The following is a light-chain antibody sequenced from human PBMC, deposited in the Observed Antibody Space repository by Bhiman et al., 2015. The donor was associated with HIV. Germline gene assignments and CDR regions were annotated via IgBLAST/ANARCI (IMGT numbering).Light chain of an antibody. V-gene: IGLV2-14*03. Sequence: QSALTQPASVSVSPGQAITISCTGTSSDVGGYNYVSWCQQHPGKAPKLMIYDVSNRPSGVSNRFSGSKSGNTASLTISGLQTGDEADYYCGTWDASLTTVVFGGGTKLTVL. CDR1: SSDVGGYNY. J-gene: IGLJ3*02. CDR3: GTWDASLTTVV. CDR2: DVS.